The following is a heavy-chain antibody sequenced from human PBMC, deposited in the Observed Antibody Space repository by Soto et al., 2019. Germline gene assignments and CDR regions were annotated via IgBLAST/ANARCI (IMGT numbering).Heavy chain of an antibody. V-gene: IGHV4-39*01. CDR1: GGSISSSSYY. CDR3: ARPAKALGLVQTGWFDP. Sequence: KPSETLSLTCTVSGGSISSSSYYWGWIRQPPGKGLEWIGSIYYSGSTYYNPSLKSRVTISVDTSKNQFSLKLSSVTAADTAVYYCARPAKALGLVQTGWFDPWGQGTLVTVSS. J-gene: IGHJ5*02. CDR2: IYYSGST. D-gene: IGHD6-19*01.